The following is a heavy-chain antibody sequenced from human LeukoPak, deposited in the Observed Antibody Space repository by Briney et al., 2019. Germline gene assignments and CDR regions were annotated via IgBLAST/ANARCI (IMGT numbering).Heavy chain of an antibody. CDR3: ARGEHIVVVTAQGYYGMDV. Sequence: GASVKVSCKASGYTFTGFYIHFVRQAPGQGLEWMGGIIPIFGTANYAQKFQGRVTITADESTSTAYMELSSLRSEDTAVYYCARGEHIVVVTAQGYYGMDVWGQGTTVTVSS. J-gene: IGHJ6*02. V-gene: IGHV1-69*13. D-gene: IGHD2-21*02. CDR1: GYTFTGFY. CDR2: IIPIFGTA.